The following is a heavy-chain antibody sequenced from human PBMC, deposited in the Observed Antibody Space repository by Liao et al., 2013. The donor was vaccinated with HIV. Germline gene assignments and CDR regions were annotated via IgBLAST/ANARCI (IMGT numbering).Heavy chain of an antibody. D-gene: IGHD2-2*01. J-gene: IGHJ4*02. CDR2: IYTSGST. CDR3: ARERELYCSSTSCHGGFDY. Sequence: QVQLQESGPGLVKPSETLSLTCTVSGDSISSYYWSWIRQPAGKGLEWIGRIYTSGSTNYNPSLKSRVSMSVDTSKNQFSLKLSSVTAADTAVYYCARERELYCSSTSCHGGFDYWGQGTLVTVSS. V-gene: IGHV4-4*07. CDR1: GDSISSYY.